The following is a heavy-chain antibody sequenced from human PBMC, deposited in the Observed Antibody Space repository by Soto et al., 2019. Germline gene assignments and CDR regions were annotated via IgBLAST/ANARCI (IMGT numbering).Heavy chain of an antibody. CDR3: ARHAVLYGSGSSLDF. V-gene: IGHV3-72*01. J-gene: IGHJ4*02. D-gene: IGHD3-10*01. CDR2: TRNKANSYTT. CDR1: GFTFSDHY. Sequence: GGSLRLSCAASGFTFSDHYMDWVRQAPGKGLEWVGRTRNKANSYTTEYAASVKGRFTISRDDSKNSLYLQMNSLKTEDTAVYYCARHAVLYGSGSSLDFWGQGTLVTVSS.